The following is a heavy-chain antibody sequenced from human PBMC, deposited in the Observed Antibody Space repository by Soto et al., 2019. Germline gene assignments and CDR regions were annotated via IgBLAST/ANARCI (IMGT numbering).Heavy chain of an antibody. D-gene: IGHD5-18*01. V-gene: IGHV4-31*03. J-gene: IGHJ4*02. CDR3: AREDTAMVDY. CDR2: IYYSGST. CDR1: GGSISSGGYY. Sequence: LSLTCTVSGGSISSGGYYWSWIRQHPGKGLEWIGYIYYSGSTYYNPSLKSRVTISVDTSKNQFSLKLSSVTAADTAVYYCAREDTAMVDYWGQGTLVTVSS.